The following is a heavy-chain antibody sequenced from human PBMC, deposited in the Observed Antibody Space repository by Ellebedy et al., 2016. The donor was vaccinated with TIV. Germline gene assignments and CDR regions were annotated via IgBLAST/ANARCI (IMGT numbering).Heavy chain of an antibody. J-gene: IGHJ4*02. CDR2: IYYTGST. Sequence: MPSETLSLTCTVSGGSISSYYWSWIRQPPGKGLEWIGYIYYTGSTNYKTSLKSRVTISVHMSKKQFSLRLSSVTAADTAVYYCARFVSGYGSGSYYFDYWGQGTLVTVSS. CDR1: GGSISSYY. D-gene: IGHD3-10*01. CDR3: ARFVSGYGSGSYYFDY. V-gene: IGHV4-59*01.